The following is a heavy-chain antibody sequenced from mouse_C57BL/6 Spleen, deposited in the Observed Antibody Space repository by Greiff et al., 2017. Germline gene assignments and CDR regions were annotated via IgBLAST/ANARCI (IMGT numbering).Heavy chain of an antibody. CDR2: INPSNGGT. CDR3: ASVYYDYDDSYWYFDV. V-gene: IGHV1-53*01. D-gene: IGHD2-4*01. J-gene: IGHJ1*03. Sequence: QVQLQQPGTELVKPGASVKLSCKASGYTFTSYWMHWVKQRPGQGLEWIGNINPSNGGTNYNEKFKSKATLTVDKSSSTAYMQLSSLTAEDSAVYYCASVYYDYDDSYWYFDVWGTGTTVTVSS. CDR1: GYTFTSYW.